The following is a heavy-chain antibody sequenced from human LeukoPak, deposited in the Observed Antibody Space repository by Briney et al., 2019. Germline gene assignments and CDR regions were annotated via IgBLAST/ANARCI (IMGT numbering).Heavy chain of an antibody. D-gene: IGHD4-11*01. CDR2: ISSSSSSYI. V-gene: IGHV3-21*01. CDR3: ARDPYSHYGYFDY. CDR1: GFTFSTYT. J-gene: IGHJ4*02. Sequence: TGGSLRLSCAASGFTFSTYTMNWVRQAPGKGLEWVSSISSSSSSYIYYADSVKGRFTISRDNAKNSLYLQMNSLRAEDTAVYYCARDPYSHYGYFDYWGQGTLVTVSS.